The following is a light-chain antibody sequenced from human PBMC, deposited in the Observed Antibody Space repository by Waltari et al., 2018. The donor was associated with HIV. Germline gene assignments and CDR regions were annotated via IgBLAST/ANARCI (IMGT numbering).Light chain of an antibody. V-gene: IGLV1-40*01. J-gene: IGLJ3*02. Sequence: QSVLTQPPSVSGAPGPRVTIPCTWATPNIGPGYSVHWYQHLPGTAPKLLIYAEINRPSGVPDRFSGSKSGTSASLAITGLQTEDEADYYCQSYDSSLSGWVFGGGTKLTVL. CDR2: AEI. CDR3: QSYDSSLSGWV. CDR1: TPNIGPGYS.